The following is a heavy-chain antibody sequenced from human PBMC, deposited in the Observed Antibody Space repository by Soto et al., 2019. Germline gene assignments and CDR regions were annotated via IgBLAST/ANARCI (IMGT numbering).Heavy chain of an antibody. CDR3: AKSHSAVTAGPPFDY. V-gene: IGHV3-23*01. CDR1: GFTFSNYA. Sequence: GGSLRLSCAASGFTFSNYAMSWVRQAPGKGLEWVSTISGSGRSTYYVDSVEGRLTISRDNSKNTLTLQMNSLRVEDTAVYYCAKSHSAVTAGPPFDYWGQGTLVTVSS. J-gene: IGHJ4*02. D-gene: IGHD2-21*02. CDR2: ISGSGRST.